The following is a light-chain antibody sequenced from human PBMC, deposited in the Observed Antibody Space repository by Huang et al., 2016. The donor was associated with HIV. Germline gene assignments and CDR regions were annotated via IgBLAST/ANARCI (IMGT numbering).Light chain of an antibody. V-gene: IGKV1-9*01. J-gene: IGKJ4*01. Sequence: IQLTQSPSSLSASVGGRVTITCRASQGISTYLAWYQQKSWNASNLLIEAASTLQSGVPSRFSGAGSGTNVTLTISSLQPEDFATYYCQQLNSYPLTFGGGTEVEIK. CDR1: QGISTY. CDR2: AAS. CDR3: QQLNSYPLT.